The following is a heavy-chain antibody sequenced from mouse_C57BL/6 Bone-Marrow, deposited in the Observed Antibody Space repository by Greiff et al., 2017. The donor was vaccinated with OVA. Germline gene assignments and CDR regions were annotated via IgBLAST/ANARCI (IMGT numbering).Heavy chain of an antibody. CDR2: IDPSDSYT. CDR1: GYTFTSYW. V-gene: IGHV1-59*01. Sequence: QVQLQQPGAELVRPGTSVKLSCKASGYTFTSYWMHWVKQRPGQGLEWIGVIDPSDSYTNYNQKFKGKATLTVDTSSSTAYMQLSSLTSEDSAVYYCARRPYFDYWGQGTTLTVSS. CDR3: ARRPYFDY. J-gene: IGHJ2*01.